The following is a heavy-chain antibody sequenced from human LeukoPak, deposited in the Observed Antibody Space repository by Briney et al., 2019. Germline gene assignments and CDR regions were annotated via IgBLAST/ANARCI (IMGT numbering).Heavy chain of an antibody. CDR2: IYYSGST. CDR3: ARDLTGGRNGNWFDP. J-gene: IGHJ5*02. Sequence: GSLRLSCAASGFTFSSYWMSWVRQAPGKGLEWIGYIYYSGSTDYNPSLKSRVTISVDTSKNQFSLKLSSVTAADTAVYYCARDLTGGRNGNWFDPWGQGTLVTVSS. D-gene: IGHD1-14*01. CDR1: GFTFSSYW. V-gene: IGHV4-59*01.